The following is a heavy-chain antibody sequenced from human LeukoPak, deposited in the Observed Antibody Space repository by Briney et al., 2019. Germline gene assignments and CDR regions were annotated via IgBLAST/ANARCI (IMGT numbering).Heavy chain of an antibody. D-gene: IGHD3-10*01. V-gene: IGHV3-15*01. CDR2: IKSKTDGGTT. J-gene: IGHJ4*02. CDR3: TTGGQGSFRGVTY. CDR1: GFTFSNAW. Sequence: GGSLRLSCAASGFTFSNAWMSWVRQAPGKGLEWVGRIKSKTDGGTTDYAAPVKGRFTISRDDSKNTLYLQMNSLKTGDTAVYYCTTGGQGSFRGVTYWGQGTLVTVSS.